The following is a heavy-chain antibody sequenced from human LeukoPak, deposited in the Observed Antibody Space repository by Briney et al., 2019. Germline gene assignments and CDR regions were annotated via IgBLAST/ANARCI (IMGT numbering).Heavy chain of an antibody. CDR1: GFTFSSYN. CDR2: IRSKANSYAT. V-gene: IGHV3-73*01. D-gene: IGHD3-22*01. Sequence: PGGSLRLSCAASGFTFSSYNMNWVRQAPGKGLEWVGRIRSKANSYATAYAASVKGRFTISGDDSKNTAYLQMNSLKTEDTAVYYCTSRASDSSGYFSWGQGTLVTVSS. CDR3: TSRASDSSGYFS. J-gene: IGHJ4*02.